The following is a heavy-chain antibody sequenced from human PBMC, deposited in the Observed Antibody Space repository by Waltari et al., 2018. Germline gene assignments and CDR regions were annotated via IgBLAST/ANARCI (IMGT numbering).Heavy chain of an antibody. Sequence: QVQLVQSGAEVKKPGASVKVSCKASGYTFTGYYMHWVRQAPGQGLEWMGCINPNSGATNYAQKFQGRVTMTRDTSISTAYMELSRLRSDDTAGYYCARDYYGSGAVDYWGQGTLVTVSS. CDR1: GYTFTGYY. D-gene: IGHD3-10*01. CDR2: INPNSGAT. CDR3: ARDYYGSGAVDY. J-gene: IGHJ4*02. V-gene: IGHV1-2*02.